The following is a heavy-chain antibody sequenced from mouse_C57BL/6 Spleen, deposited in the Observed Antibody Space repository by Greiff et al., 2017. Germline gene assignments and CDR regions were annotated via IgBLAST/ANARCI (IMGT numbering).Heavy chain of an antibody. V-gene: IGHV1-64*01. CDR2: IHPNSGST. CDR3: ARSGVVATDWFAY. CDR1: GYTFTSYW. Sequence: QVQLKQPGAELVKPGASVKLSCKASGYTFTSYWMHWVKQRPGQGLEWIGMIHPNSGSTNYNEKFKSKATLTVDKSSSTAYMQLSSLTSEDSAVYYCARSGVVATDWFAYWGQGTLVTVSA. D-gene: IGHD1-1*01. J-gene: IGHJ3*01.